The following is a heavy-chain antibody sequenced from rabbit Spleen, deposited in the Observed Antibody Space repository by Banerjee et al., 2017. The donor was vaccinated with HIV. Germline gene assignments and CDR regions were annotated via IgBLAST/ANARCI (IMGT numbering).Heavy chain of an antibody. CDR3: ARDLAGVIGWNFGW. V-gene: IGHV1S7*01. CDR2: TEPIFGTT. CDR1: GFDFNNYY. D-gene: IGHD4-1*01. Sequence: QSLEESGGGLVQPGGSLTLSCKASGFDFNNYYMTWVRQAPGKGLEWIGLTEPIFGTTYYASWVNGRFTISSHNAQNTLYLQLKSLTAADTATYFCARDLAGVIGWNFGWWGPGTLVTVS. J-gene: IGHJ4*01.